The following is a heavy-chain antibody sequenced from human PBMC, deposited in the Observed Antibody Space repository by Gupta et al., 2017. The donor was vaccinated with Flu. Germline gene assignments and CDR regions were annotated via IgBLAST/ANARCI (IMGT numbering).Heavy chain of an antibody. CDR1: SSYV. CDR2: ISYDGSNK. D-gene: IGHD1-26*01. Sequence: SSYVMHWVRQAQGKGLEWVAVISYDGSNKYYADSVKVRFTISRDNSKNTLYLQMNSLRAEDTAVYYCAKAGARGRSGSYSIDYWGQGTLVTVSS. J-gene: IGHJ4*02. CDR3: AKAGARGRSGSYSIDY. V-gene: IGHV3-30*18.